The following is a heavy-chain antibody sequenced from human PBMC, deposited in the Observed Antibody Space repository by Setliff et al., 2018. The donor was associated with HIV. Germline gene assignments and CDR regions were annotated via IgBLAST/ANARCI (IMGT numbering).Heavy chain of an antibody. J-gene: IGHJ6*03. D-gene: IGHD1-1*01. CDR3: ARGSNPTGNYDFYFLDV. V-gene: IGHV1-69*10. CDR2: IIPMLRVA. Sequence: SVKVSCKASGGIFSSYALSWVRQAPGQGLEWMGGIIPMLRVAKYAQNLQDRVTITADKSTGTAYMELSGLRSEDTAVYYCARGSNPTGNYDFYFLDVWGKGTTVTVSS. CDR1: GGIFSSYA.